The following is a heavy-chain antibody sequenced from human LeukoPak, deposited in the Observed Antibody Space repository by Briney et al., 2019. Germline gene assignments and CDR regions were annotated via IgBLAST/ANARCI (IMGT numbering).Heavy chain of an antibody. CDR1: GGSVTFSSYY. CDR3: AREGIQQWLAPDY. J-gene: IGHJ4*02. V-gene: IGHV4-39*02. CDR2: VDYSGST. Sequence: SETLSLTCNVSGGSVTFSSYYWGWIRQPPGKGLEWIGSVDYSGSTYYNPSLKSRLRISVETTKNQFSLRLSSVTAADTAVYYCAREGIQQWLAPDYWGQGTLVTVSS. D-gene: IGHD6-19*01.